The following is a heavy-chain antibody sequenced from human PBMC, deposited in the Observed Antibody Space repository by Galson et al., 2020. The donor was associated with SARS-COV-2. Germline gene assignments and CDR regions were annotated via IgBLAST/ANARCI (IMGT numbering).Heavy chain of an antibody. V-gene: IGHV3-74*01. CDR3: ARVAGYCTAGSCYGGGGWFDT. D-gene: IGHD2-8*01. J-gene: IGHJ5*02. CDR2: INSDGSST. Sequence: GGSLRLSCAASGFTFSNYWMYWVRQAPGKGLVWVSRINSDGSSTAYADPVKGRFTISRDNAKSTLYLQMSSLRAEDTAVYYCARVAGYCTAGSCYGGGGWFDTWGQGSLVTGSS. CDR1: GFTFSNYW.